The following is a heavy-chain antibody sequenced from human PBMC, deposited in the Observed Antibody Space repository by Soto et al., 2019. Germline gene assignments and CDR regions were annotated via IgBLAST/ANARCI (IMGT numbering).Heavy chain of an antibody. J-gene: IGHJ4*02. CDR2: IYYNGST. V-gene: IGHV4-59*08. Sequence: SETLSLTCTVSRGSISTYYWSWIRQPPGKGLECIGYIYYNGSTNYNPSLKSRVTISVDTSKNHFTLNLNSVTAADTAVYYCARHATRSYDYWGQGTLVTVSS. CDR1: RGSISTYY. CDR3: ARHATRSYDY.